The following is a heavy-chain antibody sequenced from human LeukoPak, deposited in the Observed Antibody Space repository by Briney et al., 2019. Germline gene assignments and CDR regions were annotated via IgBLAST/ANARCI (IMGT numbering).Heavy chain of an antibody. CDR1: GYTFTGYY. Sequence: ASVKVSCKASGYTFTGYYMHWVPQAPGQGLEWMGRINPNSGGTNYAQKFQGRVTMTSDTSISTAYMQLSRLRSDDTAVYYCASGYDSSGYVDYWGQGTLVTVSS. V-gene: IGHV1-2*06. CDR2: INPNSGGT. D-gene: IGHD3-22*01. J-gene: IGHJ4*02. CDR3: ASGYDSSGYVDY.